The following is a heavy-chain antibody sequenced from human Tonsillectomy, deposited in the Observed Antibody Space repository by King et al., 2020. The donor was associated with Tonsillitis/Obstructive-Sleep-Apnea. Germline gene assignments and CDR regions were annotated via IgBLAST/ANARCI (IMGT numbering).Heavy chain of an antibody. CDR2: IIPIFGKS. Sequence: VQLVESGAEVKKPGSSVKVSCKASGGTFSNYAVTWVRQAPGQGLEWMGGIIPIFGKSNYAQKFQGRVTITANESTSTAYMELSSLRSEDTAVYYCARNHDRLICWYMDVWGKGTTVTVSS. J-gene: IGHJ6*03. D-gene: IGHD1-14*01. CDR3: ARNHDRLICWYMDV. V-gene: IGHV1-69*01. CDR1: GGTFSNYA.